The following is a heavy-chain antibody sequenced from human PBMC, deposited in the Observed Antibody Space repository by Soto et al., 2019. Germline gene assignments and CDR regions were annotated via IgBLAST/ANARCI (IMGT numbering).Heavy chain of an antibody. D-gene: IGHD3-10*01. V-gene: IGHV1-18*01. Sequence: ASVKVSCKASGYTFTSTGISWVRQAPGQGPEWMGWISGFNGKTNYAQKFQGRITMTADTSTTTAYMEVRSLTSDDTAVYYCARDLDGSGSYYTDYWGQGTLVTVSS. CDR3: ARDLDGSGSYYTDY. CDR2: ISGFNGKT. CDR1: GYTFTSTG. J-gene: IGHJ4*02.